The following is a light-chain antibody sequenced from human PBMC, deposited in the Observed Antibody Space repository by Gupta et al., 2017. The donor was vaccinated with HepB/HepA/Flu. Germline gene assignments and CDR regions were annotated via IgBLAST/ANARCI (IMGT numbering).Light chain of an antibody. CDR2: WAS. Sequence: DIVMTQSPDSLAVSLGERATINCKSSQSVLHSSNNKHYLTWYQQKPGLPPKVLIYWASTRESGVPDRFSGSGSGTDFTLTISSLQAEDVAVYYCQQYYNTPLTFGGGTKVEIK. J-gene: IGKJ4*01. CDR1: QSVLHSSNNKHY. CDR3: QQYYNTPLT. V-gene: IGKV4-1*01.